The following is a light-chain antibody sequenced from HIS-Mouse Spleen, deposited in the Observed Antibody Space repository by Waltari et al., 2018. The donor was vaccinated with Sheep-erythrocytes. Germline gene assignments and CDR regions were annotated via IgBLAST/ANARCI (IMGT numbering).Light chain of an antibody. CDR3: QVWDSSSDHVV. CDR1: NIGSKS. Sequence: SYVLTQPPSVSVAPGQTARITCGGNNIGSKSVHWYQQKPGQAPVLVVYDDSDRPSGGPERFSGANSGNTATLTIRRVEAGDEADYYCQVWDSSSDHVVFGGGTKLTVL. V-gene: IGLV3-21*02. CDR2: DDS. J-gene: IGLJ2*01.